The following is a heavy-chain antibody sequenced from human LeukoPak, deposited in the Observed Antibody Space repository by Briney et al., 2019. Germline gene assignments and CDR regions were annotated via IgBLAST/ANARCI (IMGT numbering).Heavy chain of an antibody. CDR3: ASGLGDYIMVFGDYYYGMDV. Sequence: ASVKVSCKASGYTFTSYGISWVRQAPGQGLEWMGWISAYNGSTNYAQKLQGRVTMTTDTSTSTAYMELRSLRSDDTAVYYCASGLGDYIMVFGDYYYGMDVWGQGTTVTVSS. CDR1: GYTFTSYG. V-gene: IGHV1-18*01. J-gene: IGHJ6*02. CDR2: ISAYNGST. D-gene: IGHD4-17*01.